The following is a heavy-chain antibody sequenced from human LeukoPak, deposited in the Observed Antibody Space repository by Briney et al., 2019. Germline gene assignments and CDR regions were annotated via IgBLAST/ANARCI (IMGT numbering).Heavy chain of an antibody. CDR3: ARYTRSTLAYDY. CDR1: GYTFTGYY. D-gene: IGHD1-1*01. V-gene: IGHV1-2*02. J-gene: IGHJ4*02. Sequence: GASVKVSCKASGYTFTGYYLHWVRQAPGQGLEWMGWINPNSGGTNYAQKFQGRVTMTSDTSISTAYMELSRLTSDDTAVYYCARYTRSTLAYDYWGQGTLVTVSS. CDR2: INPNSGGT.